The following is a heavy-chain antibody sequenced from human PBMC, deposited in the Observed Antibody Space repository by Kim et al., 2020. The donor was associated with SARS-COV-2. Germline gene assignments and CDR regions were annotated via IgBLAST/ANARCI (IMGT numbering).Heavy chain of an antibody. CDR1: GFTFSSYA. D-gene: IGHD3-16*02. Sequence: GGSLRLSCAASGFTFSSYAMSWVRQAPGKGLEWVSAISGSGGSTYYADSVKGRFTISRDNSKNTLYLQMNSLRAEDTAVYYCANVYVWGSYPLGGMDVWGQGTTVTVSS. V-gene: IGHV3-23*01. CDR2: ISGSGGST. J-gene: IGHJ6*02. CDR3: ANVYVWGSYPLGGMDV.